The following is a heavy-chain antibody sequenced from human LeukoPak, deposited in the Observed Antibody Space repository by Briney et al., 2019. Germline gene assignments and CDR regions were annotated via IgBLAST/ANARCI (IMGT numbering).Heavy chain of an antibody. Sequence: PSETLSLTCTVSGGSISSYYWSWIRQPAGKGLEWIGRIYTSGGTNYNPSLKSRVTMSVDTSKSQFSLKLTSVTAADTAVYYCARLSRWYKDVDYWGQGTLVTVSS. CDR3: ARLSRWYKDVDY. CDR2: IYTSGGT. D-gene: IGHD6-13*01. J-gene: IGHJ4*02. V-gene: IGHV4-4*07. CDR1: GGSISSYY.